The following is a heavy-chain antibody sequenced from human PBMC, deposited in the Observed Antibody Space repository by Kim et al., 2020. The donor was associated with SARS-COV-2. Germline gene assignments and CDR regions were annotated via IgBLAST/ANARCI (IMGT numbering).Heavy chain of an antibody. Sequence: GGSLRLSCAASGFTFRSHWMLWVRQAPGKGLVWVSRVNSDGTSTAYADSVKGRFTISRDNAKNTLYLQMNSLSAEDTAVYYCARGGEVSRPSGSYGDCWGHGTLVTVSS. D-gene: IGHD1-26*01. J-gene: IGHJ4*01. V-gene: IGHV3-74*01. CDR2: VNSDGTST. CDR1: GFTFRSHW. CDR3: ARGGEVSRPSGSYGDC.